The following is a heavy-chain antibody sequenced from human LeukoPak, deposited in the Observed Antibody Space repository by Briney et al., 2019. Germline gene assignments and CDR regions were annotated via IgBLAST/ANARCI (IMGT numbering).Heavy chain of an antibody. Sequence: GESLKISCKGSGYSFTSYWIGWVRQMPGKGLEWMGIIYPGDSDTRYSPSFQGQVTISADKSISTAYLQWSSLKASDTAMYYCXXXXYSYDDYYYYMDVWGKGTTVTVSS. V-gene: IGHV5-51*01. CDR1: GYSFTSYW. CDR3: XXXXYSYDDYYYYMDV. CDR2: IYPGDSDT. D-gene: IGHD5-18*01. J-gene: IGHJ6*03.